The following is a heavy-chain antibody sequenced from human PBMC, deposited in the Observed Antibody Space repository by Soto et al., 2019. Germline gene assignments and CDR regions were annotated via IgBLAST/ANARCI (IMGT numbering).Heavy chain of an antibody. J-gene: IGHJ5*02. CDR3: ARHPSDFWFDP. CDR1: GFTFSSYW. D-gene: IGHD2-21*02. V-gene: IGHV3-7*01. Sequence: GGSLRLSCTASGFTFSSYWMSWVRQAPGKGLEWVANIHQDGSDKYYVDSVKGRFTISRDNAKNSLYLQMNSLRAADTAVYYCARHPSDFWFDPWGQGTLVTVSS. CDR2: IHQDGSDK.